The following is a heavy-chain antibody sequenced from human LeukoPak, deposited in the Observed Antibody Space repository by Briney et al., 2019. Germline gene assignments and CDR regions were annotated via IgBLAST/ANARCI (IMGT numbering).Heavy chain of an antibody. D-gene: IGHD3-16*01. V-gene: IGHV4-4*09. CDR3: ARRRSTRGTITYDY. CDR2: IYTSGST. CDR1: GGPISSYY. Sequence: PSETLSLTCTVSGGPISSYYWSWIRQPPGKGLEWIGYIYTSGSTNYNPSLKSRVTISVDTSKNQFSLKLSSVTAADTAVYYCARRRSTRGTITYDYWGQGTLVTVSS. J-gene: IGHJ4*02.